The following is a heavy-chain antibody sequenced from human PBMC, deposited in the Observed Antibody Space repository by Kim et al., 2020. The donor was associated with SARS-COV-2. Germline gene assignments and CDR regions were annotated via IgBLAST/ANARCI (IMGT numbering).Heavy chain of an antibody. D-gene: IGHD3-10*01. Sequence: PSFQGQVTVSADKSINTAYLQWSSLNVSDTAVYYCARNTGSGSYHGALDIWGQGTLVTVSS. V-gene: IGHV5-51*01. J-gene: IGHJ3*02. CDR3: ARNTGSGSYHGALDI.